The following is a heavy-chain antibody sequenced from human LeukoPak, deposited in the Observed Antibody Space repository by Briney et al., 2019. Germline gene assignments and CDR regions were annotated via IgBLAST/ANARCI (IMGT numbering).Heavy chain of an antibody. Sequence: GGSLGVSCAASGFNFRSYAMSWVRQAPGKGLEWVSTVTGGAVATYYADSVRGRHTISRDNSKNTLYLQMNSLRAEDTAVYYCARDSPLKGYNSGWATNSFDFWGQGTLVTVS. V-gene: IGHV3-23*01. CDR2: VTGGAVAT. J-gene: IGHJ4*02. D-gene: IGHD6-19*01. CDR3: ARDSPLKGYNSGWATNSFDF. CDR1: GFNFRSYA.